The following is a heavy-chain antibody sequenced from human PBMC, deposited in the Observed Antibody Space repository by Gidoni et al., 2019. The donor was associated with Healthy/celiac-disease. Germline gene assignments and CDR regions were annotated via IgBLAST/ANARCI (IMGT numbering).Heavy chain of an antibody. CDR1: GFTVSSNY. CDR3: ARNVDTAMVTFWFDP. V-gene: IGHV3-53*01. D-gene: IGHD5-18*01. J-gene: IGHJ5*02. CDR2: IYSGGST. Sequence: EVQLVESGGGLIQPGGSLRLSCAASGFTVSSNYMSWVRQAPGKGLEWVSVIYSGGSTYYADSVKGRFTISRDNSKNTLYLQMNSLRAEDTAVYYCARNVDTAMVTFWFDPWGQGTLVTVSS.